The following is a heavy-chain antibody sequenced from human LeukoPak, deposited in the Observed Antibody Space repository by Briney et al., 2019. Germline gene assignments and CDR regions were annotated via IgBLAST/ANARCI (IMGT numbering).Heavy chain of an antibody. CDR3: GRHPPGWRGVDC. D-gene: IGHD6-19*01. CDR1: GVSFEDGYY. V-gene: IGHV4-34*01. CDR2: ISHSGNT. J-gene: IGHJ4*02. Sequence: PSETLSLTCAVYGVSFEDGYYWTWIRPVPGKGLEWIGEISHSGNTIYNPSLKSRLTISAVTSRNQFSLRLTSVTAADTAVYYCGRHPPGWRGVDCWGQGILVTVSS.